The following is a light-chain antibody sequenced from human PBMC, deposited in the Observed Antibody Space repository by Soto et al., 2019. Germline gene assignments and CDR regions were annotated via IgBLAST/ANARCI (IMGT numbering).Light chain of an antibody. J-gene: IGLJ2*01. Sequence: QSALTQPPSASGSPGQSVTISCTGTSSDVGGYNYVSWYQQHPGKAPKLMIYEVNKRPSGVPDHFSGSKSGNTASLTVSGLQAEDEADYYCSSYAGSNNLVFGGGTKLPS. V-gene: IGLV2-8*01. CDR2: EVN. CDR1: SSDVGGYNY. CDR3: SSYAGSNNLV.